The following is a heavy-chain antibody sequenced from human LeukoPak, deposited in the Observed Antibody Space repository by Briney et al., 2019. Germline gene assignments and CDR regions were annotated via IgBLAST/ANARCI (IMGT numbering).Heavy chain of an antibody. J-gene: IGHJ4*02. CDR2: INPTGTGT. D-gene: IGHD2-8*02. CDR3: AREESGGYFDY. CDR1: GYTFSNYY. Sequence: ASVKVSCKASGYTFSNYYMHWVRQAPGQGLEWMGLINPTGTGTSYAQKFRGRVTLTRDTSTTTVYMELSSLRSEDSAVYYCAREESGGYFDYWGQGILVTVSS. V-gene: IGHV1-46*01.